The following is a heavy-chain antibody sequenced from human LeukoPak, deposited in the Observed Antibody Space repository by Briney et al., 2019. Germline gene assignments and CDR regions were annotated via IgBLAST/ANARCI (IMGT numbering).Heavy chain of an antibody. D-gene: IGHD2-21*01. Sequence: GESLRLSCAASGFTFSDYYMNWIRQAPGKGLEWVSYISSSGSTIYHADSVKGRFTISRDNSKNTLYLQMNSLRAEDTDVYYCARDLAYCGGECYSGDAFDIWGQGTMVTVSS. CDR1: GFTFSDYY. V-gene: IGHV3-11*04. CDR3: ARDLAYCGGECYSGDAFDI. J-gene: IGHJ3*02. CDR2: ISSSGSTI.